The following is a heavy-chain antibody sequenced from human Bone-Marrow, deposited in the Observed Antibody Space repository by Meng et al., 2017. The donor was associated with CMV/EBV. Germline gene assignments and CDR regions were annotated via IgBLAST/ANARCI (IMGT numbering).Heavy chain of an antibody. CDR2: IYYSGST. D-gene: IGHD1-26*01. CDR1: GGSISSYY. J-gene: IGHJ6*02. V-gene: IGHV4-59*01. Sequence: SETLSLTCTVSGGSISSYYWSWIRQPPGKGLEWIGYIYYSGSTNYNPSLKSRVTISVDTSKNQFSLKLSSVTAADTAVYYCASESGSSMFYYYYGMDVWGQGTTVTVSS. CDR3: ASESGSSMFYYYYGMDV.